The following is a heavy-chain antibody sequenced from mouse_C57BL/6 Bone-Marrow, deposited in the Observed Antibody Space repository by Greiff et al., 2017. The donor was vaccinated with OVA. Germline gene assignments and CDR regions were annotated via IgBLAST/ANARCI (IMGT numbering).Heavy chain of an antibody. V-gene: IGHV7-3*01. J-gene: IGHJ4*01. CDR2: IRNKANGYTT. CDR3: ARYMGPMDY. CDR1: GFTFTDYY. Sequence: EVQGVESGGGLVQPGGSLSLSCAASGFTFTDYYMSWVRQPPGKALEWVGFIRNKANGYTTAYSASVKGRFTISRANSQSILHLQMNALRAEDSATYYCARYMGPMDYWGQGTSVTVSS.